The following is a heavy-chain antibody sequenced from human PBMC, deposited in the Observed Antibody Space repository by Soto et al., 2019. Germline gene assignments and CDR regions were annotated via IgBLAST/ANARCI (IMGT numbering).Heavy chain of an antibody. Sequence: QVQLVESGGGVVQPGTSLTLSCAASGFTFSSYGMYWVRQAPGKGLEWVAVISDDGNSKYYADSVKGRFTMSRDNSKSTLYLQRAGLRPEATALYYCAKVRVAAPHYPQQGMDVWGQGPRSSSP. CDR1: GFTFSSYG. CDR3: AKVRVAAPHYPQQGMDV. D-gene: IGHD6-13*01. V-gene: IGHV3-30*18. CDR2: ISDDGNSK. J-gene: IGHJ6*02.